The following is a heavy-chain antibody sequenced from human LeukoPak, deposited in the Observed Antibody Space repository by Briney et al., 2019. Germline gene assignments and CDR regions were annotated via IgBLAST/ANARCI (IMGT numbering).Heavy chain of an antibody. CDR3: ARSPWDPHIAVDEVFDY. D-gene: IGHD6-19*01. CDR1: GYSFTSYW. J-gene: IGHJ4*02. Sequence: KVGESLKISCKGSGYSFTSYWIGWVRQMPGKGLEWMGIIYPGDSDTRYSPSFQGQVTISADKSISTAYLQWSSLKASDTAMYYCARSPWDPHIAVDEVFDYWGQGTLVTVSS. V-gene: IGHV5-51*01. CDR2: IYPGDSDT.